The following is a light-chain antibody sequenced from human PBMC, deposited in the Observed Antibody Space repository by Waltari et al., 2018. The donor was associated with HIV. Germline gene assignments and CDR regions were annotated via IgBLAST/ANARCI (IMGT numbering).Light chain of an antibody. J-gene: IGLJ3*02. CDR3: SSYTPSHSLV. V-gene: IGLV2-14*01. Sequence: HSALTQPASVSGSPGQSITISCSGTVTDIDIYKFVSWYRQYPGLAPQLLLYGVSSRPSGVSLRFSGSKSGDTASLTISGLEAEDEADYYCSSYTPSHSLVFGGGTKLTVL. CDR1: VTDIDIYKF. CDR2: GVS.